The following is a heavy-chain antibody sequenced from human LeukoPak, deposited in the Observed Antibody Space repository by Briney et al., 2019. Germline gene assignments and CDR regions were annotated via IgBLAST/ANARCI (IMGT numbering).Heavy chain of an antibody. D-gene: IGHD6-13*01. J-gene: IGHJ4*02. Sequence: GGSLRLSCAASGFTFSSYGMHWVRQAPAKGLEWVAFIRFDGSDKYYADSVRSRFTISRDNSKNTLYLQMNSLRTEDTAVYYCAKVGSLSSSPFDYWGQGTLVTVSS. CDR3: AKVGSLSSSPFDY. CDR1: GFTFSSYG. CDR2: IRFDGSDK. V-gene: IGHV3-30*02.